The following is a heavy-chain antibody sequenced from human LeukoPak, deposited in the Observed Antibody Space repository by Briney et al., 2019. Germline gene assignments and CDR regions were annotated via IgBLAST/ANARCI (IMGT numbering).Heavy chain of an antibody. D-gene: IGHD3-22*01. CDR3: AREPGSMIVVVSRFDP. CDR1: GFTFSSYW. J-gene: IGHJ5*02. V-gene: IGHV3-7*01. Sequence: PGGSLRLSCAASGFTFSSYWMSWVRQAPGKGLEWVANIKQDGSKKYYVDSVKGRFTISRDNAKNSLYLQMNSLRAEDTAVYYCAREPGSMIVVVSRFDPWGQGTLVTVSS. CDR2: IKQDGSKK.